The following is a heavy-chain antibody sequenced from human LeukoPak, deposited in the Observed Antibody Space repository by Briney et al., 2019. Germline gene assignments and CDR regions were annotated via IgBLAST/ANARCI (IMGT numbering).Heavy chain of an antibody. CDR3: ARGRGLRFPFDY. J-gene: IGHJ4*02. CDR2: IYYSGST. V-gene: IGHV4-59*01. Sequence: PSETLSLTCTVSGGSISSYYWSWIRQPPGKGLEWIGYIYYSGSTNYNPSLKSRVTISADTSKNQFSLKLSSVTAADTAVYYCARGRGLRFPFDYWGQGTLVTVSS. D-gene: IGHD5-12*01. CDR1: GGSISSYY.